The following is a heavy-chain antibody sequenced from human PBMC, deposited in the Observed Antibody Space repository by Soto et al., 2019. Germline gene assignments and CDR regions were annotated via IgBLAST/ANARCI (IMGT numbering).Heavy chain of an antibody. CDR3: ASLPPPSSLGS. J-gene: IGHJ5*02. D-gene: IGHD6-13*01. Sequence: QVQLVQSGAEVKKPGASVKVSCTASGYTFTTYSINWVRQAPGQGLEWMGWINTYNGNTNSAQKFQGRLTMTTDTSTSTAYMELRSLRSDDTAVYYCASLPPPSSLGSWGQGTPVTVSS. CDR2: INTYNGNT. V-gene: IGHV1-18*01. CDR1: GYTFTTYS.